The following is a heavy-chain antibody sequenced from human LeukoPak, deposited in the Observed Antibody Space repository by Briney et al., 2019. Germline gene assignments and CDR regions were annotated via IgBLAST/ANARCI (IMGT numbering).Heavy chain of an antibody. CDR2: IQYSGSKK. J-gene: IGHJ4*02. CDR1: GFTFGNFD. D-gene: IGHD2-15*01. Sequence: GGSLRLSCAASGFTFGNFDMHWVRQAPGKGLEWVAFIQYSGSKKYYVDSVEGRFTISRDNSKNTLYVQMNSLRTEDTAVYYCAKGGRHGHSSYERGYFDFWGQGTLVTVSS. CDR3: AKGGRHGHSSYERGYFDF. V-gene: IGHV3-30*02.